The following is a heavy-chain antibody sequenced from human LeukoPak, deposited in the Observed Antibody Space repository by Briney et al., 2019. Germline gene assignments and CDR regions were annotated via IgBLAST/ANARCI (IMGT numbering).Heavy chain of an antibody. CDR2: INPSGGST. V-gene: IGHV1-46*01. Sequence: ASVKVSCKASGYTFTSYYMHWVRQAPGQGLEWMGIINPSGGSTSYAQKFQGRVTMTRDTSISTAYMELSRLRSDDTAVYYCARVRSSGYYYSSGLYYWGQGTLVTVSS. J-gene: IGHJ4*02. CDR3: ARVRSSGYYYSSGLYY. D-gene: IGHD3-22*01. CDR1: GYTFTSYY.